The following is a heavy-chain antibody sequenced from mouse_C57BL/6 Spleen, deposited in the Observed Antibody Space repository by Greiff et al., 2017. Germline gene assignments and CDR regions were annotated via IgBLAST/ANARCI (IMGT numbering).Heavy chain of an antibody. Sequence: VQLQQSGPELVKPGASVKMSCKASGYTFTDYMHWVKQSHGKSLEWIGYINPNNGGTSYNQKFKGKATLTVNKSSSTAYMGLRSLTSEDSAVYYCAFHYYGSSYVAMDYWGQGTSVTVSS. V-gene: IGHV1-22*01. CDR2: INPNNGGT. CDR1: GYTFTDY. CDR3: AFHYYGSSYVAMDY. J-gene: IGHJ4*01. D-gene: IGHD1-1*01.